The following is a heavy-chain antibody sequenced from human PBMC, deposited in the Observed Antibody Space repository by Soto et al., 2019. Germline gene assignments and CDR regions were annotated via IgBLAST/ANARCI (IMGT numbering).Heavy chain of an antibody. D-gene: IGHD6-13*01. V-gene: IGHV3-7*03. CDR1: GFTFSSYW. CDR2: IKQDGSEN. CDR3: ARRGIYSSSWYRAFDI. Sequence: GESLRLSCAASGFTFSSYWMSWVRQAPGKGLEWVANIKQDGSENYYVDSEKGRFTISRDNAKNSLYLQMNSLRAEDTAVYYCARRGIYSSSWYRAFDIWGQGTMVTVSS. J-gene: IGHJ3*02.